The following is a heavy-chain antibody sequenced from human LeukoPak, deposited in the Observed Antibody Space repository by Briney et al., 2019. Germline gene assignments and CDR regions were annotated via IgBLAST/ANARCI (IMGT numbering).Heavy chain of an antibody. CDR3: ARDYYDSSGYYPIDY. CDR2: ISAYNGNT. V-gene: IGHV1-18*01. Sequence: ASVKVSCKASGYTFTSYGISWVRQAPGQALEWMGWISAYNGNTNYAQKLQGRVTMTTDTSTSTAYMELRSLRSDDTAVYYCARDYYDSSGYYPIDYWGQGTLVTVSS. CDR1: GYTFTSYG. D-gene: IGHD3-22*01. J-gene: IGHJ4*02.